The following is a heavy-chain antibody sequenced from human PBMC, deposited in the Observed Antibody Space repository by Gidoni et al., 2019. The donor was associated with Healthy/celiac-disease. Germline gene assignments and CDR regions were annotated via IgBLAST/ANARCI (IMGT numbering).Heavy chain of an antibody. V-gene: IGHV4-59*01. Sequence: QVQLQESGPGLVKPSETLSLTCTVSGGSISSYYWSWIRQPPGKGLGWIGYSYYSGSTNYNPSLKSRVTISVDTSKNQFSLKLSSVTAADTAVYYCARGGDSTFDYWGQGTLVTVSS. CDR1: GGSISSYY. D-gene: IGHD3-22*01. CDR3: ARGGDSTFDY. CDR2: SYYSGST. J-gene: IGHJ4*02.